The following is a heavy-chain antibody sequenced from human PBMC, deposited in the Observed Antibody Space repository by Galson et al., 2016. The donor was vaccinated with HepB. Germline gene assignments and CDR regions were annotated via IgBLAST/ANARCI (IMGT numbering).Heavy chain of an antibody. Sequence: SLRLSCAASGFTFSYYAIHWVRQAPGKGLEWVTVISYDGSNKYYADSVKGRFTISRDNSKNTLDLQMNSLRAEDTAVYYCARGDIDSYFNIDVWGQGTTVAGTS. CDR2: ISYDGSNK. CDR1: GFTFSYYA. V-gene: IGHV3-30-3*01. D-gene: IGHD2-15*01. J-gene: IGHJ6*02. CDR3: ARGDIDSYFNIDV.